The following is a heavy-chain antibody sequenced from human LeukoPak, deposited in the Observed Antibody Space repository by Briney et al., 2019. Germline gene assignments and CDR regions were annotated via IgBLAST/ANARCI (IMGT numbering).Heavy chain of an antibody. D-gene: IGHD3-9*01. CDR2: IYHSGST. CDR1: GYSISSGYY. CDR3: ARDPPSMTRYSPSSYYFDY. V-gene: IGHV4-38-2*02. J-gene: IGHJ4*02. Sequence: SETLSLTCTVSGYSISSGYYWGWIRQPPGKGLEWIGSIYHSGSTYYNPSLKSRVTISVDTSKNQFSLKLSSVTAADTAVYYCARDPPSMTRYSPSSYYFDYWGQGTLVTVSS.